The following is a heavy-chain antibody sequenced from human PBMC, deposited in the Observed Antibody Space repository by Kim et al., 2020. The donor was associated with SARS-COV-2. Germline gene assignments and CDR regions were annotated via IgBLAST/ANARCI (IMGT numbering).Heavy chain of an antibody. CDR1: GYTFITYA. CDR3: SRGNHAWSPVDY. V-gene: IGHV1-3*01. J-gene: IGHJ4*02. Sequence: ASVKVSCKASGYTFITYAIHWVRQAPGQRLEWMGCINGGDGNAIYSHKFQGRVTITRDTSATTAYMELSSLRSEDTSIYYCSRGNHAWSPVDYWGQGALVTVSS. D-gene: IGHD2-8*01. CDR2: INGGDGNA.